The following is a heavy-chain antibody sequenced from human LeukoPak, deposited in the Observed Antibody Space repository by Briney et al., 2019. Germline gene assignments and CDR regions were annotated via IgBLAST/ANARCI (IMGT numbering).Heavy chain of an antibody. J-gene: IGHJ6*03. CDR2: ISWNSGSI. V-gene: IGHV3-9*03. CDR1: GFTFDDYA. CDR3: AKVAKGYYYYYYMDV. Sequence: PGRSLRLSCAASGFTFDDYAMHWVRQAPGKGLEWVSGISWNSGSIGYADSVKGRFTISRGNAKNSLYLQMNSLRAEDMALYYCAKVAKGYYYYYYMDVWGKGTTVTVSS.